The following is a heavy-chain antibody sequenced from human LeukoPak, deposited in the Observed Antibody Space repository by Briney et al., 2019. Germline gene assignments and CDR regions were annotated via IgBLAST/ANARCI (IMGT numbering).Heavy chain of an antibody. J-gene: IGHJ6*03. CDR3: ARSPRRDAGIVKYYYYYMDV. D-gene: IGHD1-26*01. CDR2: INHSGST. Sequence: SETLSLTCAVYGGSFSGYYWSWIRQPPGKGLEWIGEINHSGSTNYNPSLKSRVTISVDTSKNQFSLKLSSVTAADTAVYYCARSPRRDAGIVKYYYYYMDVWGKGTTVTVSS. V-gene: IGHV4-34*01. CDR1: GGSFSGYY.